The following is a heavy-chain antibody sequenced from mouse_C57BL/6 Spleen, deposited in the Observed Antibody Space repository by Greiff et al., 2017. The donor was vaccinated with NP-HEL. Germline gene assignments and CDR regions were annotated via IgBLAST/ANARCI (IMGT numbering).Heavy chain of an antibody. CDR3: AKKSTTRGFAY. D-gene: IGHD2-12*01. CDR1: GFSLTSYG. V-gene: IGHV2-5*01. CDR2: IWRGGST. J-gene: IGHJ3*01. Sequence: QVQLQQSGPGLVQPSQTLSITCTVSGFSLTSYGVHWVRQSPGKGLEWLGVIWRGGSTDYNAAFMSRLSITKDKTKSQVSCKKNRLQADDTAIYGSAKKSTTRGFAYWGQGTLVTVSA.